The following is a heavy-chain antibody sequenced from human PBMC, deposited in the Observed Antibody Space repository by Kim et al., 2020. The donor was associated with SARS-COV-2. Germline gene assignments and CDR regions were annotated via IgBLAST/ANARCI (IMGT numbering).Heavy chain of an antibody. V-gene: IGHV3-23*01. D-gene: IGHD1-7*01. CDR3: AKANYEDKGGWFDT. Sequence: AEPVKGRVTIPRDKSKTTLYLQMNRLRAEETAVYYCAKANYEDKGGWFDTWGQGTQVTVSS. J-gene: IGHJ5*02.